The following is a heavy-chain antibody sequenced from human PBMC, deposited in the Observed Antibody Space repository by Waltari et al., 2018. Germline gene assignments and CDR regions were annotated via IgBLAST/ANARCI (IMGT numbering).Heavy chain of an antibody. CDR3: ARGVWDKNFFHY. CDR2: RLPICSEA. Sequence: QVHLVQSGAEVKKPGSSVKVSCRASGGPLSDYAITWVRQAPGQGRDGMGGRLPICSEANYAQKFQGRVTITKDASTNPADLELTSLRSEDTAVYFCARGVWDKNFFHYWGQGTLVTVSS. V-gene: IGHV1-69*05. CDR1: GGPLSDYA. J-gene: IGHJ4*02. D-gene: IGHD3-10*01.